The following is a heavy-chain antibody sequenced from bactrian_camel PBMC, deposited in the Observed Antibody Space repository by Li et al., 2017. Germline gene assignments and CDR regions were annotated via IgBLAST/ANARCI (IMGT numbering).Heavy chain of an antibody. CDR2: TNSRGGAT. J-gene: IGHJ6*01. D-gene: IGHD7*01. V-gene: IGHV3S25*01. CDR3: AVPRASKTSSVAFAY. CDR1: GFTFTFSRTW. Sequence: QLVESGGGLVQPGGSLRLSCAASGFTFTFSRTWMYWVRQVPGKGLEWVSFTNSRGGATAYADSVNGRFTISRDNAKKTVYLQMNSLKPEDTAVYYCAVPRASKTSSVAFAYWGQGTQVTVS.